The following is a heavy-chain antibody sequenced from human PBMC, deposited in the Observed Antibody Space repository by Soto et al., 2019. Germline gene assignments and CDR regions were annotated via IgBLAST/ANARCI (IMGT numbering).Heavy chain of an antibody. CDR3: TLHIVVVTSVHNYFNH. CDR1: GFTFSNAW. CDR2: IKSKTDGETT. J-gene: IGHJ4*02. D-gene: IGHD2-21*02. Sequence: EVQLVDSGGGMVKPGGSLTLSCAASGFTFSNAWMSWVRKAPGKGLEWVGRIKSKTDGETTDYAATVKGRFTISRDDSKNTMYLQMNSLQIEDTAVYYCTLHIVVVTSVHNYFNHWGQGTLVTVSS. V-gene: IGHV3-15*01.